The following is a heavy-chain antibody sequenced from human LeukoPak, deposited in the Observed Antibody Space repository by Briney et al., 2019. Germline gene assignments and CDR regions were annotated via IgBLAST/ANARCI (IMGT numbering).Heavy chain of an antibody. V-gene: IGHV3-7*01. CDR2: INQDGSDK. Sequence: PGGSLRLSCAASGFIFSSYWMSWVRQAPGKGLEWVANINQDGSDKYYVDSVGGRSTISRDNAKNSLDLQMNSLRAEDTAVYYCARDYGGYWGQGTLVTVSS. D-gene: IGHD3-16*01. CDR1: GFIFSSYW. J-gene: IGHJ4*02. CDR3: ARDYGGY.